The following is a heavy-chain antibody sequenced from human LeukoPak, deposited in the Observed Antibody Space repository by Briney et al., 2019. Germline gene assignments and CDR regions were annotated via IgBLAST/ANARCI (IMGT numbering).Heavy chain of an antibody. D-gene: IGHD4-11*01. J-gene: IGHJ6*03. CDR2: IKQGGSDK. Sequence: PGGSLRLSCAASGFTFSNYWMNWVRQAPGKGLEWVANIKQGGSDKYYVDSVKGRFTISRDNAKNSLYLQMNSLRAEDTAVYYCAREKGNYDGYYNYYMDVWGKGTTVTVSS. V-gene: IGHV3-7*01. CDR1: GFTFSNYW. CDR3: AREKGNYDGYYNYYMDV.